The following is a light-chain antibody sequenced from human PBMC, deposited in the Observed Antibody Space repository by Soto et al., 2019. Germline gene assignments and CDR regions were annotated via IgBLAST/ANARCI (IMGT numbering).Light chain of an antibody. J-gene: IGLJ1*01. CDR2: DVT. Sequence: QPASVSGVPGQSITISFPGTRSYVGGYNYVSWYQQHPGKAPKLMIYDVTNRPSGISNRFSGSKSGNTASLTISGLQAEDEADYYCSSYTSTSTYVFGTGTKVTVL. CDR1: RSYVGGYNY. V-gene: IGLV2-14*01. CDR3: SSYTSTSTYV.